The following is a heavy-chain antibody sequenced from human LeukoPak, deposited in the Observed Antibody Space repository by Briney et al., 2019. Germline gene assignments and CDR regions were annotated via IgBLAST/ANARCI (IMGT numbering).Heavy chain of an antibody. D-gene: IGHD2-2*01. V-gene: IGHV4-61*02. J-gene: IGHJ4*02. Sequence: SQTLSLTCTVSGGSISSGSYYWSWIRQPAGKGLEWIGRIYTSGSTNYNPSLKSRVTISVDTSKNQFSLKLSSVTAADKAVYYCARASLIKVVPAAPGYYFDYWGQGTLVTVSS. CDR2: IYTSGST. CDR3: ARASLIKVVPAAPGYYFDY. CDR1: GGSISSGSYY.